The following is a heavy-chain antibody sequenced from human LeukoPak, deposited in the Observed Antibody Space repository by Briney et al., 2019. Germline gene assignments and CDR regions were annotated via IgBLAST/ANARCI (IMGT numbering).Heavy chain of an antibody. V-gene: IGHV3-23*01. CDR3: AKDRSASMTKWGPDDY. CDR1: GFTFSSYA. J-gene: IGHJ4*02. Sequence: GGSLRLSCAASGFTFSSYAMSWVRQAPGKGLEWVSAISGSGGSTYYADSVKGRFTISRDNSKNTLYLQMNSLRAEDTAVYYCAKDRSASMTKWGPDDYWGQGTLVTVSS. CDR2: ISGSGGST. D-gene: IGHD7-27*01.